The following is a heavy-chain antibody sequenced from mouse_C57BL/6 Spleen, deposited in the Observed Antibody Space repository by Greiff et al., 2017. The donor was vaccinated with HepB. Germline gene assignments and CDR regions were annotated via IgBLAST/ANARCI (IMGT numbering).Heavy chain of an antibody. Sequence: VQLQQSGAELVKPGASVKLSCKASGYTFTSYWMHWVKQRPGQGLEWIGMIHPNSGSTNYNEKFKSKATLTVDKSSSTAYMQLSSLTSEDSAVYYLARAYGSRGGYFDVWGTGTTVTVSS. V-gene: IGHV1-64*01. J-gene: IGHJ1*03. CDR2: IHPNSGST. CDR3: ARAYGSRGGYFDV. CDR1: GYTFTSYW. D-gene: IGHD1-1*01.